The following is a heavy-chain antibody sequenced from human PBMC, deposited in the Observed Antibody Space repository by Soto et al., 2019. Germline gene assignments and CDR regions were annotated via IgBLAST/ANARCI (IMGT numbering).Heavy chain of an antibody. CDR2: ISGSGGST. Sequence: GGALRLSCAASGFTFSSYAMSWVRQAPGKGLEWVSAISGSGGSTYYADSVKGRFTISRDNSKNTLYLQMNSLRAEDTAVYYCAKDLIAARYFYYYGMDVWGQGTTVTVS. CDR3: AKDLIAARYFYYYGMDV. V-gene: IGHV3-23*01. CDR1: GFTFSSYA. D-gene: IGHD6-6*01. J-gene: IGHJ6*02.